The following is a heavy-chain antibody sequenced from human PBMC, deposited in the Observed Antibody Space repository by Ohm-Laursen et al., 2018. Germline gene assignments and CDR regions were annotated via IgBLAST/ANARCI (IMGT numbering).Heavy chain of an antibody. V-gene: IGHV3-7*01. CDR3: ARGGNIWNYRSYFDP. Sequence: SLRLSCAASGFTFSNYWMSWVRQTPGKGLEWVANIKQDGGEKNFADSVKGRFTISRDNSINTVYLQMNSLRVEDTAVYYCARGGNIWNYRSYFDPWGQGTLVTVSS. J-gene: IGHJ5*02. D-gene: IGHD1-7*01. CDR2: IKQDGGEK. CDR1: GFTFSNYW.